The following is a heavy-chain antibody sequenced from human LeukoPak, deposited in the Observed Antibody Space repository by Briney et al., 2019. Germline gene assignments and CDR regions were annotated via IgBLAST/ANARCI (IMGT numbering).Heavy chain of an antibody. V-gene: IGHV3-33*01. J-gene: IGHJ4*02. CDR3: ARDDGFWSGYY. CDR2: IWYDGSKK. D-gene: IGHD3-3*01. Sequence: GGSLRLSCAASGCTFSSDGMYWVCQAPGKGVGWVAVIWYDGSKKYYADSVKGGFTISRDNSKNTLYLQMNSLRADDTAVYYCARDDGFWSGYYWGQGTLVTVSS. CDR1: GCTFSSDG.